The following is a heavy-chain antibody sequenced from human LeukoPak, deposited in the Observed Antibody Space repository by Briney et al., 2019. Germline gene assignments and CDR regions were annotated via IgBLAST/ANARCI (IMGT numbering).Heavy chain of an antibody. J-gene: IGHJ6*03. CDR2: IYYSGST. D-gene: IGHD1-26*01. V-gene: IGHV4-39*01. CDR3: ARTMSGSYYGFYYYYMDV. CDR1: GGSISSSSYY. Sequence: SETLSLTCTVSGGSISSSSYYWGWIRQPPGKGLEWIGSIYYSGSTYYNPSLKSRVTISVDTSKNQFSLKLSSVTAADTAVHYCARTMSGSYYGFYYYYMDVWGKGTTVTVSS.